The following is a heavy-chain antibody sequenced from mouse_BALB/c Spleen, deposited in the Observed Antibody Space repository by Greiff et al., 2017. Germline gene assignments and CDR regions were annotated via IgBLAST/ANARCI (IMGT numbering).Heavy chain of an antibody. V-gene: IGHV5-4*02. CDR1: GFTFSDYY. CDR3: ARDLHFDY. CDR2: ISDGGSYT. Sequence: EVHLVESGGGLVKPGGSLKLSCAASGFTFSDYYMYWVRQTPEKRLEWVATISDGGSYTYYPDSVKGRFTISRDNAKNNLYLQMSSLKSEDTAMYYCARDLHFDYWGQGTTLTVSS. J-gene: IGHJ2*01.